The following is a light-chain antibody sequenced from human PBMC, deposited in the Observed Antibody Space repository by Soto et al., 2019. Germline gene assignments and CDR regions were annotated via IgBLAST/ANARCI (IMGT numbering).Light chain of an antibody. Sequence: EIVMTQSPATLSVSPGERATLSCRASQSVSSNLAWYQQKPGQAPRLLIYGASTRATGIPARFSGSGSGTEFTLTISSMQSEDFAVYYCQQYHHWPTITFGQGTQLEIK. V-gene: IGKV3-15*01. CDR1: QSVSSN. J-gene: IGKJ5*01. CDR3: QQYHHWPTIT. CDR2: GAS.